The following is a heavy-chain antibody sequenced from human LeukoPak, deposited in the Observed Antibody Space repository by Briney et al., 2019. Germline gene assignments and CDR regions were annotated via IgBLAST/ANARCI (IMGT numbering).Heavy chain of an antibody. CDR1: GFTFSSYD. CDR3: ARGGLNYGDHKYYYYYGMDV. V-gene: IGHV3-13*05. CDR2: IGTAGDP. D-gene: IGHD4-17*01. J-gene: IGHJ6*04. Sequence: GGSLRLSCAASGFTFSSYDMHWVRQATGKGLEWVSAIGTAGDPYYPGSVKGRFTISRENAKNSLYLQMNSLRAGDTAVYYCARGGLNYGDHKYYYYYGMDVWGKGTTVTVSS.